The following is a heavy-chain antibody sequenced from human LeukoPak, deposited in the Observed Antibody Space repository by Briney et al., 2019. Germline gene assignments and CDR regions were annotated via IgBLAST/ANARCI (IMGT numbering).Heavy chain of an antibody. D-gene: IGHD6-19*01. J-gene: IGHJ4*02. Sequence: SETLSLTCAVSGGTISSSNWWSGGRQPPGKGQEWIGEIYNSGSTNYKPSLKRRVTISVDKAKNQFSLKLSSVPAADTAVYYCARSSGWYLYYFDYWGQGTLVTVSS. CDR3: ARSSGWYLYYFDY. V-gene: IGHV4-4*02. CDR1: GGTISSSNW. CDR2: IYNSGST.